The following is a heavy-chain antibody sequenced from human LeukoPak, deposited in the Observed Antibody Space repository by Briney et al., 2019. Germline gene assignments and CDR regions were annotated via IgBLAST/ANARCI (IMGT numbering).Heavy chain of an antibody. CDR2: IDYSGST. V-gene: IGHV4-30-4*01. CDR3: ARSYPPGSGSYVDY. D-gene: IGHD3-10*01. J-gene: IGHJ4*02. Sequence: SSETLSLTCTVSGGSIRSGDYFWTWIRQPPGKGQEWIGYIDYSGSTYYNPSLKSRLTISLDTSKNQFSLKLTPVTAADTAVYSCARSYPPGSGSYVDYWGQGTLVTVSS. CDR1: GGSIRSGDYF.